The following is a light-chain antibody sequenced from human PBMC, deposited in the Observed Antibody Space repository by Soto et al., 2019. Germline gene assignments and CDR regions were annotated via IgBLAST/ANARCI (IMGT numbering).Light chain of an antibody. V-gene: IGKV1-13*02. Sequence: AIQLTQSPSSLSASVGDRVSITCRASQGIGSALAWYQLKPGAAPALLIYDASTLESGVPSRFSGSRSGADFTLTISSQQPEDFATYYCQNFRSSAISFGGGTKVEIK. CDR3: QNFRSSAIS. CDR2: DAS. J-gene: IGKJ4*01. CDR1: QGIGSA.